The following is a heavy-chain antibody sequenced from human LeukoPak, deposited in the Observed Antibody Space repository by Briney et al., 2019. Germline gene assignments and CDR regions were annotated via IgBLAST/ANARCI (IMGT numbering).Heavy chain of an antibody. CDR1: GGSISRSSYY. J-gene: IGHJ6*03. D-gene: IGHD2-21*01. CDR2: IYYSGST. Sequence: SETLSLTCTVSGGSISRSSYYWGWIRQPPGKGLEWIGGIYYSGSTYYNPSLKSRVTISVDTSKNQFSLKLSSVTAADTAVYYCARQGAWIYSPLDYYYYMDVWGKGTTVTVSS. CDR3: ARQGAWIYSPLDYYYYMDV. V-gene: IGHV4-39*07.